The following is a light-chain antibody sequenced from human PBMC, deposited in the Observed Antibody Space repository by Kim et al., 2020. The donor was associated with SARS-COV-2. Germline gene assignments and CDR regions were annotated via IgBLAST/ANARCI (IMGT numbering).Light chain of an antibody. J-gene: IGLJ3*02. CDR2: EVS. CDR3: SSYRSSSTWV. Sequence: QSALTQPPSVSGSPGQSVTISCTGTSSDVGSYNRVSWYQQPPGTAPKLMIYEVSNRPSGVPDRFSGSKSGNTASLTISGLQAEDEADYYCSSYRSSSTWVFGGGTQLTVL. CDR1: SSDVGSYNR. V-gene: IGLV2-18*02.